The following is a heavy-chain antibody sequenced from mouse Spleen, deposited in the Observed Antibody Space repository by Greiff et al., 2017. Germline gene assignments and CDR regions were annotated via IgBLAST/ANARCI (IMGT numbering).Heavy chain of an antibody. CDR3: ARFITTRGGYAMDY. D-gene: IGHD1-1*01. J-gene: IGHJ4*01. V-gene: IGHV2-5*01. Sequence: VQLQESGPGLVQPSQSLSITCTVSGFSLTSYGVHWVRQSPGKGLEWLGVIWRGGSTDYNAAFMSRLSITKDNSKSQVFFKMNSLQADDTAIYYCARFITTRGGYAMDYWGQGTSVTVSS. CDR2: IWRGGST. CDR1: GFSLTSYG.